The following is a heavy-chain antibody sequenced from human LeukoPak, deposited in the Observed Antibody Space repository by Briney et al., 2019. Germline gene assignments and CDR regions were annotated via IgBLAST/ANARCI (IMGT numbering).Heavy chain of an antibody. D-gene: IGHD3-3*01. V-gene: IGHV1-18*01. J-gene: IGHJ4*02. CDR1: GYTFTSYG. CDR3: ARDRDLRFFFY. Sequence: ASVKVSCKTSGYTFTSYGISWVRQAPGQGLEWMGWISANNGNTNYAQKLQGRVTMTADTSTSTAYMELRSLRSDDTAVYYCARDRDLRFFFYWGQGTLVTVSS. CDR2: ISANNGNT.